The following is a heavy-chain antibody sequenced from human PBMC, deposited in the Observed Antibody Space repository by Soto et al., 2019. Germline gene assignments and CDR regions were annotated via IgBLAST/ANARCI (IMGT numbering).Heavy chain of an antibody. J-gene: IGHJ4*02. CDR2: IIPIFGTA. V-gene: IGHV1-69*01. Sequence: SVKVSFTASGGTFSSYAISWVRQAPGQGLEWMGGIIPIFGTANYAQKFQGRVTITADESTSTAYMEMNSLRAEDTAVYYCAKVFSPEGGNYFDHWGQGTLVTVSS. CDR3: AKVFSPEGGNYFDH. CDR1: GGTFSSYA.